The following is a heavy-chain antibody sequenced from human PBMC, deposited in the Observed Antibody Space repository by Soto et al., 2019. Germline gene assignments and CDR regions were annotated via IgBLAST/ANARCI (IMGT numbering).Heavy chain of an antibody. Sequence: GGSLRLCCSASVFTFSSYSMNWCRQAPGKGLEWVAVISYDGSNKYYADSVKGRFTISRDNSKNTLYLQMNSLRAEDTAVYYCARDLNDFWSGYSDYWGQGTLVTVSS. J-gene: IGHJ4*02. V-gene: IGHV3-30*03. CDR1: VFTFSSYS. CDR2: ISYDGSNK. D-gene: IGHD3-3*01. CDR3: ARDLNDFWSGYSDY.